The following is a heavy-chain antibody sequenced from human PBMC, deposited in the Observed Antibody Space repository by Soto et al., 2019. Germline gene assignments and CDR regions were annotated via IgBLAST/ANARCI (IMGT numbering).Heavy chain of an antibody. J-gene: IGHJ5*02. CDR2: IYYSVST. CDR3: ARRAYCGGECYGKIDP. CDR1: GGSVSSGSYY. D-gene: IGHD2-21*01. Sequence: SETLSLTCTVSGGSVSSGSYYCSWILHPPGKGLEWIGYIYYSVSTNYNPSLKSRVTISVDTSKNQFSLKLSSVTAADTAVYYCARRAYCGGECYGKIDPWGQGTLLTVSS. V-gene: IGHV4-61*01.